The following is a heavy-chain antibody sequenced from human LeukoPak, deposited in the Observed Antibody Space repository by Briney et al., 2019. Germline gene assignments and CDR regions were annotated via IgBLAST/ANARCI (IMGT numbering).Heavy chain of an antibody. CDR1: GYTFTSYA. J-gene: IGHJ3*02. CDR3: ASYTAMDHDAFDI. V-gene: IGHV1-3*02. D-gene: IGHD5-18*01. Sequence: ASVKVSCKASGYTFTSYAMRWVRQAPGQRLEWMGWSNAGNGNTKYSQEFQGRVTITRDTSASTAYMELSSLRSEDTAVYYCASYTAMDHDAFDIWGQGTMVTVSS. CDR2: SNAGNGNT.